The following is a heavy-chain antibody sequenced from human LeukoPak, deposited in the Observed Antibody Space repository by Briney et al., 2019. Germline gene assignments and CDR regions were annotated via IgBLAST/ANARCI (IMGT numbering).Heavy chain of an antibody. D-gene: IGHD6-6*01. CDR1: GFTVSSKY. J-gene: IGHJ4*02. CDR2: IYSGGST. V-gene: IGHV3-53*01. CDR3: ATTQAARPYYFDY. Sequence: PGGSLRLSCAASGFTVSSKYMSWVRQAPGKGLEWVSVIYSGGSTYYADSVKGRSTISRDNSKNTLYLQMNSLRAEDTAVYYRATTQAARPYYFDYWGQGTLVTVSS.